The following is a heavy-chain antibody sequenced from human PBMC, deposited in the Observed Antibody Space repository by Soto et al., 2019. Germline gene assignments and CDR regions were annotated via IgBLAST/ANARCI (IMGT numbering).Heavy chain of an antibody. CDR3: ARDHWDCSGGGCNPHQLNFFSMDV. D-gene: IGHD2-15*01. V-gene: IGHV3-30*03. CDR1: GFTFNDYA. Sequence: QVHLVESGGGGVQPGRSKRLSCVVSGFTFNDYAIHWVRQAPGKGLEWVAVISFDGNNKFYADSVKVRFTISRNRSKTTGYLQINNLKAEDTAVYYCARDHWDCSGGGCNPHQLNFFSMDVWCQGTTVTVSS. J-gene: IGHJ6*02. CDR2: ISFDGNNK.